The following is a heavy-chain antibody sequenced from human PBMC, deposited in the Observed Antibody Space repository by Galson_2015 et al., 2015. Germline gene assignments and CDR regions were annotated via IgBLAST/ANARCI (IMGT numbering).Heavy chain of an antibody. J-gene: IGHJ4*02. D-gene: IGHD6-13*01. CDR3: ARHESSSSWYLLDY. Sequence: QSGAEVTKPGESLKISCKGSGSSFPRYWIGWVRQMPGKGLEWMGIIYPGDSDTRYSPSFQGQVTISADKSISTAYLEWSSLEASDTAIYYCARHESSSSWYLLDYWGQGTLVTVSS. CDR1: GSSFPRYW. V-gene: IGHV5-51*01. CDR2: IYPGDSDT.